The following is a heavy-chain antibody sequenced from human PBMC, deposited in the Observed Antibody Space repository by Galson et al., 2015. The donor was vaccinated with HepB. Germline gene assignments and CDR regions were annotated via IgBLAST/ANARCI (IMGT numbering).Heavy chain of an antibody. Sequence: SLRLSCAASGFTFSSYSMNWVRQAPGKGLEWVSSISSSSSYIYYADSVKGRFTISRDNAKNSLYLQMNSLRAEDTAVYYCATSPPHGWLQLDLWGQGTLVTVSS. V-gene: IGHV3-21*01. J-gene: IGHJ4*02. CDR2: ISSSSSYI. CDR3: ATSPPHGWLQLDL. CDR1: GFTFSSYS. D-gene: IGHD5-24*01.